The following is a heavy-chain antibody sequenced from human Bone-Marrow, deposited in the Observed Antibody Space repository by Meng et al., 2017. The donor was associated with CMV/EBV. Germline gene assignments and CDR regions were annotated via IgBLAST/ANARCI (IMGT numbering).Heavy chain of an antibody. CDR1: GYTFTSYY. CDR3: ARGTPNKECSNGVCYSRRYYYYGMDV. D-gene: IGHD2-8*01. CDR2: INPSGGST. J-gene: IGHJ6*02. V-gene: IGHV1-46*01. Sequence: ASVKVSCKASGYTFTSYYMSWVRQAPGQGLEWMGIINPSGGSTSYAQKFQGRVTVTRDTSTSTVHMELSSLRSEDTAVYHCARGTPNKECSNGVCYSRRYYYYGMDVWGQGTTVTVSS.